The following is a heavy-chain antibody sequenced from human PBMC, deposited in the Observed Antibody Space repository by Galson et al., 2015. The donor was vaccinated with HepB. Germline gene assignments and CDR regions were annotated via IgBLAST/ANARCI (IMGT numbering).Heavy chain of an antibody. V-gene: IGHV3-23*01. CDR2: ISGSGGST. D-gene: IGHD3-3*01. Sequence: SLRLSCAASGFTFSSYAMSWVRQAPGKGLEWVSAISGSGGSTYYADSVKGRFTISRDNSKNTLYLQMNSLRAEDTAVYYCSGVFAPGHWFDPWGQGTLVTVSS. CDR3: SGVFAPGHWFDP. CDR1: GFTFSSYA. J-gene: IGHJ5*02.